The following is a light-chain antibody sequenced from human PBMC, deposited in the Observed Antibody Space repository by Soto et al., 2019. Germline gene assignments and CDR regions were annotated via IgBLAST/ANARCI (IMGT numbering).Light chain of an antibody. V-gene: IGLV1-47*02. CDR3: QSYDSSLSGREV. J-gene: IGLJ2*01. CDR1: SSNIGSNY. Sequence: QSVLTQPPSASGTPGQRVTISCSGSSSNIGSNYVYWYQQLPGTAPKLVIYHTDQRPSGVPDRFSGSKSGTSASLAITGLQAEDEADYYCQSYDSSLSGREVFGGGTKLTVL. CDR2: HTD.